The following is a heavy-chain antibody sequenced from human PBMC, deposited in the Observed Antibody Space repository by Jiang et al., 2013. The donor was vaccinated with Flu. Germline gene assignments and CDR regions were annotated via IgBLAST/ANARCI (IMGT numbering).Heavy chain of an antibody. J-gene: IGHJ4*01. Sequence: CEASGYTFTTYAIHWVRQAPGQRLEWMGWINIGNGNTKYSQKFQGRVTITRDTFATTVYMELSSLRSEDTAVYYCARGYSSDWWKHFDYWGHGTLVTVFS. CDR1: GYTFTTYA. V-gene: IGHV1-3*04. CDR2: INIGNGNT. CDR3: ARGYSSDWWKHFDY. D-gene: IGHD6-19*01.